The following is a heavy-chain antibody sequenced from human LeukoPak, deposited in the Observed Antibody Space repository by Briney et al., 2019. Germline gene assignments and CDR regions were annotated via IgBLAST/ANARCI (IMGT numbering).Heavy chain of an antibody. CDR2: IYYSGST. CDR1: GGSISSSSYY. J-gene: IGHJ5*02. D-gene: IGHD2-2*02. Sequence: SETLSLTCTVSGGSISSSSYYWGWIRQPPGKGLEWIGSIYYSGSTYYNPSLKSRVTISVDTSKNQFSLKLSSVTAADTAVYYCARDIVVVPAAIRSVWFDPWGQGTLVTVSS. V-gene: IGHV4-39*02. CDR3: ARDIVVVPAAIRSVWFDP.